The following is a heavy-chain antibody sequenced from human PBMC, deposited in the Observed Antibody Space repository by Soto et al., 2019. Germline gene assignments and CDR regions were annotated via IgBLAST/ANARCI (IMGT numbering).Heavy chain of an antibody. V-gene: IGHV3-21*01. D-gene: IGHD2-8*02. CDR3: ARDKITGLFDY. CDR2: ISSSSSYI. Sequence: GGSLRLSCAASGFTFSSYSMNWVRQAPGKGLEWVSSISSSSSYIYYADSAKGRFTISRDNAKNSLYLQMNSLRAEDTAVYYCARDKITGLFDYWGQGTLVTVSS. CDR1: GFTFSSYS. J-gene: IGHJ4*02.